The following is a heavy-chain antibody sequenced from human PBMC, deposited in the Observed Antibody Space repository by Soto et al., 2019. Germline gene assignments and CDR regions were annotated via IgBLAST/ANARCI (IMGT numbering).Heavy chain of an antibody. Sequence: SVKVSCKASGYTFTGYYMHWVRQAPGQGLEWMGWINPNSGGTNYAQKFQGWVTMTRDTSISTAYMELSRLRSDDTAVYYCARADSSSWSYYYYYGMDVWGQGTTVTVSS. D-gene: IGHD6-13*01. CDR1: GYTFTGYY. CDR3: ARADSSSWSYYYYYGMDV. CDR2: INPNSGGT. J-gene: IGHJ6*02. V-gene: IGHV1-2*04.